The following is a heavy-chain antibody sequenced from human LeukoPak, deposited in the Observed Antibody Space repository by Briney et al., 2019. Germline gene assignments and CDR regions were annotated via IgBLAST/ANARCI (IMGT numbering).Heavy chain of an antibody. D-gene: IGHD4-23*01. CDR1: GGSISSSNW. Sequence: SETLSLTCAVSGGSISSSNWWSWVRQPPGKGLEWIGEIYHSGSTNYNPSLKSRVTISVDKSKNQFSLKLSSATAADTAVYYCARVGGTMTTVVTRFDYWGQGTLVTVSS. V-gene: IGHV4-4*02. J-gene: IGHJ4*02. CDR3: ARVGGTMTTVVTRFDY. CDR2: IYHSGST.